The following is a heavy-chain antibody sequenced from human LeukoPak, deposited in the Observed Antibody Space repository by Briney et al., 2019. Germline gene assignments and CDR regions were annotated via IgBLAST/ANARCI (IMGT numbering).Heavy chain of an antibody. CDR1: GGSISSSNW. J-gene: IGHJ4*02. Sequence: SETLSLPCAVSGGSISSSNWWSWVRQPPGKGLEWIGEIYHSGSTNYNPSLKSRVTISVDKSKNQFSLKLSSVTAADTAVYYCARSLYSSGWTPYFDYWGQGTLVTVSS. V-gene: IGHV4-4*02. CDR3: ARSLYSSGWTPYFDY. D-gene: IGHD6-19*01. CDR2: IYHSGST.